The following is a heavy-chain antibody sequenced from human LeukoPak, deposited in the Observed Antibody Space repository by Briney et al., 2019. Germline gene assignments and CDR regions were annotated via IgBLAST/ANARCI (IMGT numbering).Heavy chain of an antibody. V-gene: IGHV1-2*02. J-gene: IGHJ5*02. CDR2: INPNSGGT. CDR1: GYTFTGYY. D-gene: IGHD6-13*01. CDR3: ARAHPYRSVRASGSSWYPNWFDP. Sequence: ASVKVSCKASGYTFTGYYMHWVRQAPGQGLEWMGWINPNSGGTNYAQKFQGRVTMTRDTSISTAYMELSRLRSDDTAVYYCARAHPYRSVRASGSSWYPNWFDPWGQGTLVTVSS.